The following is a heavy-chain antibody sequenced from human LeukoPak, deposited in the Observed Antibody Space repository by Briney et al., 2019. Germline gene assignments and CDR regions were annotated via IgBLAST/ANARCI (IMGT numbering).Heavy chain of an antibody. V-gene: IGHV4-4*09. D-gene: IGHD3-3*01. J-gene: IGHJ4*02. Sequence: PSETLSLTCTVSGGSISNYYWGWIRQPPGKGLDWIAYIYASGSTYYNPSLTRRVTMSMVASTNQFSLRLTSVTAADTAVYFCARLHPRTNYDLRSGSYAFDYWGQGILVTVSS. CDR2: IYASGST. CDR1: GGSISNYY. CDR3: ARLHPRTNYDLRSGSYAFDY.